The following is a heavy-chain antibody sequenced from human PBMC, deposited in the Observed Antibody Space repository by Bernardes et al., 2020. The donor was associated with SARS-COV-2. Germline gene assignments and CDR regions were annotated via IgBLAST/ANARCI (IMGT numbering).Heavy chain of an antibody. V-gene: IGHV3-74*01. D-gene: IGHD5-12*01. Sequence: GGSLRLSCVASGFIFSSYWMHWVRQAPGKGLVWVSRINTDGSTTTYADSVKGRFTISRDNAKNTLFLQMNSLRDEDTAVYFCARGGYEPFDYWGQGTLVTVSS. CDR2: INTDGSTT. CDR1: GFIFSSYW. J-gene: IGHJ4*02. CDR3: ARGGYEPFDY.